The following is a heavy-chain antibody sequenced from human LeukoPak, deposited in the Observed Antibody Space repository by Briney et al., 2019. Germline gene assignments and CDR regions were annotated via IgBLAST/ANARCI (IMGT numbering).Heavy chain of an antibody. Sequence: PSETLSLTCTVSGGSISSYYWSWIRQPPGKGLEWIGYIYYSGSTNYNPSLKGRVTISVDTSKNQFSLKLSSVTAADTAVYYCARDPHCSSTNCPFDFWGQGTLVIVSS. J-gene: IGHJ4*02. D-gene: IGHD2-2*01. CDR1: GGSISSYY. CDR2: IYYSGST. CDR3: ARDPHCSSTNCPFDF. V-gene: IGHV4-59*12.